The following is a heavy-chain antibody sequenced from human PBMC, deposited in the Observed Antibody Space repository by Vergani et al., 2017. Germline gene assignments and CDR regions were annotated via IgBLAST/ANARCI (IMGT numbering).Heavy chain of an antibody. D-gene: IGHD3-9*01. V-gene: IGHV3-74*03. CDR1: GFSFNSYW. CDR2: IKSDGSIT. CDR3: ARARXIETCYMSNWLDS. J-gene: IGHJ5*01. Sequence: EVQLVESGGGLVPPGRSLGLSCAASGFSFNSYWMHWVRQVPGKGLLWVSRIKSDGSITAYADSVKGRFTISRDNAQNTLYLQMNSLRVEDTGVYYCARARXIETCYMSNWLDSWGQGTLVTVSS.